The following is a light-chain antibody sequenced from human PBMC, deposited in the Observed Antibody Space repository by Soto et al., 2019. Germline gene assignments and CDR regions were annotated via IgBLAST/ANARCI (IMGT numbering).Light chain of an antibody. J-gene: IGKJ1*01. CDR3: LQHKSYPWT. Sequence: DSQMTQSPSAMSASVGDRVTITCRASQGISHYLAWFQQKPGKVPKCLIYAASSLQSGVPSRFSGSGSGTEFTLTISSLQTEDFATYYCLQHKSYPWTFGQGTKVEIK. CDR2: AAS. V-gene: IGKV1-17*03. CDR1: QGISHY.